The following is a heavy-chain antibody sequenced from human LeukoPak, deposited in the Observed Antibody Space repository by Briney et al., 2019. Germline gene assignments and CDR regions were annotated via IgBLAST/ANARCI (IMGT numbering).Heavy chain of an antibody. CDR3: ARGNIVGTRNYYFDL. Sequence: ASVKVSCKASGFTFTAYFIHWVRQAPGQGLEWMGWVRPNNGGSNYAQKFQGRVTMTRDTYISTAYMELSRLTSDDTAVYFCARGNIVGTRNYYFDLWGRGTLVTVSS. D-gene: IGHD1-26*01. J-gene: IGHJ2*01. CDR1: GFTFTAYF. CDR2: VRPNNGGS. V-gene: IGHV1-2*02.